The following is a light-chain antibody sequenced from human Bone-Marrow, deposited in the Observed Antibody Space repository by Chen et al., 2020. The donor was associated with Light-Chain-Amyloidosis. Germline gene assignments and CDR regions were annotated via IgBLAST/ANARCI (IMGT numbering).Light chain of an antibody. V-gene: IGLV2-23*01. CDR3: CSYAGSNTYV. J-gene: IGLJ2*01. CDR2: EDT. CDR1: TSDVGTYNL. Sequence: QSALTQPASVSGSPGQSIPISCTGTTSDVGTYNLVSLYQQHPGKAPKLIIFEDTQRPSGVSTRFSASKSDNTASLRIFRLQAEDEADYYCCSYAGSNTYVFGGGTKLTVL.